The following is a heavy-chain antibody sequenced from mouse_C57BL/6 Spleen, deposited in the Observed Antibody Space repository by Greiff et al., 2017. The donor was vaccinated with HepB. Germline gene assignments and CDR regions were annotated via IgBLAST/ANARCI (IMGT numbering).Heavy chain of an antibody. CDR1: GYTFTSYW. V-gene: IGHV1-59*01. Sequence: QVQLQQPGAELVRPGASVKLSCKASGYTFTSYWMHWVKQRPGQGLEWIGVIDPSDSYTNYNQKFKGKATLTVDTSSSTAYMQLSSLTTEDSAVYYCAGWNYDCDGDYFDYWGQGTTLTVSS. J-gene: IGHJ2*01. D-gene: IGHD2-4*01. CDR2: IDPSDSYT. CDR3: AGWNYDCDGDYFDY.